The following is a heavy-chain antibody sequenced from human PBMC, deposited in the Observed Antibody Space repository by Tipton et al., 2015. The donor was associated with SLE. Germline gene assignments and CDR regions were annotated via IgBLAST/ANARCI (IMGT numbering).Heavy chain of an antibody. V-gene: IGHV4-39*07. CDR2: IYYSRGT. Sequence: GLVKPSETLSLACTVSGVSISNSLYYWGWVRQPPGKGLEWIGNIYYSRGTYYNPSLNIRTTILLDTSKNQFSLKLTSVTAADTAFYYCSTRRNCGSTSCPRGNWGQGTLVTASS. CDR1: GVSISNSLYY. D-gene: IGHD2-2*01. J-gene: IGHJ4*02. CDR3: STRRNCGSTSCPRGN.